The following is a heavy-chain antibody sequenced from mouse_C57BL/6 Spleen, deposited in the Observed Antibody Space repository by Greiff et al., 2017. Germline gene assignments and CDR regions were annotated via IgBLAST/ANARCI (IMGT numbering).Heavy chain of an antibody. CDR3: ARRIYGYDGDWYFDV. V-gene: IGHV1-69*01. Sequence: QVQLQQPGAELVMPGASVKLSCKASGYTFTSYWMHWVKQRPGQGLEWIGEIDPSDSYTNYNQKFKGKSTLTVDKSSSTAYMQLSSLTSEDSAVYYCARRIYGYDGDWYFDVWGTGTTVTVSS. CDR1: GYTFTSYW. D-gene: IGHD2-2*01. CDR2: IDPSDSYT. J-gene: IGHJ1*03.